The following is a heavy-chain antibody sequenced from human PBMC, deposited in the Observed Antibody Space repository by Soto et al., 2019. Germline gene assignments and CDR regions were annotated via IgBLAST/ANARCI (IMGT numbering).Heavy chain of an antibody. J-gene: IGHJ5*02. D-gene: IGHD6-13*01. Sequence: SETLSLTCTVSGGSVSSGSYYWSWIRQPPGKGLEWIGYIYYSGSTNYNPSLKSRVTISVDTSKNQVSLKLSSVTAADTAVYYCPRQAATYNKDNWFEPWGQGTLVTVTS. CDR2: IYYSGST. CDR1: GGSVSSGSYY. V-gene: IGHV4-61*01. CDR3: PRQAATYNKDNWFEP.